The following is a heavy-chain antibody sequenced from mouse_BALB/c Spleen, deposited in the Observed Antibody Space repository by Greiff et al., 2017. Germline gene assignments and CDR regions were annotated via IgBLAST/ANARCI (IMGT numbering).Heavy chain of an antibody. J-gene: IGHJ4*01. CDR3: ARYGNYDYAMDY. Sequence: VQLQQSGAELVKPGASVKLSCTASGFNIKDTYMHWVKQRPEQGLEWIGRIDPANGNTKYDPKFQGKATITADTASNTAYLQLSSLTSEDTAVYYCARYGNYDYAMDYWGQGTSVTVSS. V-gene: IGHV14-3*02. CDR2: IDPANGNT. D-gene: IGHD2-1*01. CDR1: GFNIKDTY.